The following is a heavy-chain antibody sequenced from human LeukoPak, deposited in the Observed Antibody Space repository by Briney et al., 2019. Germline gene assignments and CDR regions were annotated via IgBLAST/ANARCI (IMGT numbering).Heavy chain of an antibody. CDR3: ARDRHYDSSGYDFDFDY. J-gene: IGHJ4*02. CDR2: ISAYNGNT. CDR1: GYTFFSYN. V-gene: IGHV1-18*01. Sequence: ASVKVSCKASGYTFFSYNINWVRQAPGQGLEWMGWISAYNGNTDHAQKFQGRVTMTTDTSTNTAYMELRSLTPDDTAVYYCARDRHYDSSGYDFDFDYWGQGTLVTVSS. D-gene: IGHD3-22*01.